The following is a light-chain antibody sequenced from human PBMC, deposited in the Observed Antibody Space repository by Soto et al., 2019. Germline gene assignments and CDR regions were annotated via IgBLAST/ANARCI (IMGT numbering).Light chain of an antibody. V-gene: IGLV2-14*01. J-gene: IGLJ1*01. CDR3: TSYTSDSTYV. Sequence: QSVLTQPASGTGSPGQSITISCTGTSTDVGRYNYVSWYQQHPGKAPKLMVYDVSNRPSWVSNRFSGSKSGITASLTISGLQAEDEADYYCTSYTSDSTYVSGNGTKSPS. CDR2: DVS. CDR1: STDVGRYNY.